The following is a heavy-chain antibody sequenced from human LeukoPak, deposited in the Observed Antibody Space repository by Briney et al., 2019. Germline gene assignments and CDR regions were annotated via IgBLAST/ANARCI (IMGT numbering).Heavy chain of an antibody. CDR3: AKLTPITMVRGVNASL. V-gene: IGHV3-30*18. Sequence: GGSLRLSCAASGFTFSSYGMHWVRQAPGKGLEWVAVISYDGSNKYYADSVKGRFTISRDNSKNTLYLQMNSLRAEDTAVYYCAKLTPITMVRGVNASLWGQGTLVTVSS. CDR1: GFTFSSYG. J-gene: IGHJ4*02. D-gene: IGHD3-10*01. CDR2: ISYDGSNK.